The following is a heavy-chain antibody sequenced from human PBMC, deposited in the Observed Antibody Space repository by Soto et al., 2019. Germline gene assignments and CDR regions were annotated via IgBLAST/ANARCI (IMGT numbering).Heavy chain of an antibody. CDR1: GFIFSDSA. Sequence: EVQLVESGGGLVQPGGSLKLSCAASGFIFSDSALHWVRQASGKGLEWVGRVRSKAYRYATAYGASVKGRFTISRDDSKTTEYLQMNSLRTEDTAVYFCTNQTRNSPEYWGQGTLVTVSS. CDR3: TNQTRNSPEY. J-gene: IGHJ4*02. D-gene: IGHD4-4*01. V-gene: IGHV3-73*02. CDR2: VRSKAYRYAT.